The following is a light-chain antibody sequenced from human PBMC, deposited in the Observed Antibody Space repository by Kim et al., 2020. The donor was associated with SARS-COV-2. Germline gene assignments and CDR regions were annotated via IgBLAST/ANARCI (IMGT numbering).Light chain of an antibody. Sequence: PASSHRRSSQSLVYSDGNIYLNWFHQRPGQSPRRLIYKVSNRDSGVPDRFSGSGSGTDFTLQISRVEAEDVGVYYCMQGTHWPFTFGPGTKVDIK. CDR1: QSLVYSDGNIY. J-gene: IGKJ3*01. CDR2: KVS. CDR3: MQGTHWPFT. V-gene: IGKV2-30*01.